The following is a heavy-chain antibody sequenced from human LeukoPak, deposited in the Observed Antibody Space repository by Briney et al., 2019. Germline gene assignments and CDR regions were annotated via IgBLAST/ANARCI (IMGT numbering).Heavy chain of an antibody. CDR2: TSSSDAGT. Sequence: PGGSLRLSCAASGFTFSDYSMNWVRQAPGKGLEWVAATSSSDAGTYHADSVRGRFTISRDNSKNTLYLQMNSLRAEDAAVYYCAKDHSSGWPYCFPYWGQGTLVTVSS. J-gene: IGHJ4*02. CDR3: AKDHSSGWPYCFPY. D-gene: IGHD6-19*01. V-gene: IGHV3-23*01. CDR1: GFTFSDYS.